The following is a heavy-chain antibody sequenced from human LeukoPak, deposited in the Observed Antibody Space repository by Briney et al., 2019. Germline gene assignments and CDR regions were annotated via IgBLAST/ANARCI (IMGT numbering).Heavy chain of an antibody. V-gene: IGHV4-59*08. CDR1: GVSINISY. J-gene: IGHJ4*02. CDR2: IYYGGSI. CDR3: ARGNDY. Sequence: SETLSLTCTVSGVSINISYWSWIRQPPGKGLEWIGFIYYGGSINYNPSLKSRVTISVDSSKTQVSLKLSSVTAADTAVYYCARGNDYWGQGTLVTVSS.